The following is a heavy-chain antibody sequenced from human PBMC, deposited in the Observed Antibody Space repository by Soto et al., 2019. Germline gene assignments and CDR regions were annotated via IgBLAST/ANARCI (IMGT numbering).Heavy chain of an antibody. Sequence: GESLKISCKGSGYSFSGYWIGWVRQMPGKGLEWMGVIYPGDSDTRYSPSFQGQVTISADKSISTAYLQWSSLKASDTAMYYCARQIYDSDTGPNFQYYFDSWGQGTPVTVSS. CDR2: IYPGDSDT. D-gene: IGHD3-22*01. V-gene: IGHV5-51*01. CDR1: GYSFSGYW. CDR3: ARQIYDSDTGPNFQYYFDS. J-gene: IGHJ4*02.